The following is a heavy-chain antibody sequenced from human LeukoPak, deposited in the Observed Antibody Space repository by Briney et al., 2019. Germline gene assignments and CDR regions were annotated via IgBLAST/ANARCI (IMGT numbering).Heavy chain of an antibody. CDR1: GYTFTGYY. J-gene: IGHJ1*01. Sequence: ASVNVSCKASGYTFTGYYMHWVRQAPRQGHEWMGWINPNSGGTNYAQKFQGRVTMTRDTSISTAYMELRRPGSDDTAVYYCAHSINSSSFYFQHWGQGTLVTVSS. CDR2: INPNSGGT. CDR3: AHSINSSSFYFQH. D-gene: IGHD6-6*01. V-gene: IGHV1-2*02.